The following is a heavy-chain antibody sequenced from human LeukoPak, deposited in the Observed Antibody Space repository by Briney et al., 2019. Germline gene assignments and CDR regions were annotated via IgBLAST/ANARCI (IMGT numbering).Heavy chain of an antibody. J-gene: IGHJ4*02. Sequence: GGSLRLSCEASGFSFSRNWMSWVRQPPGKGLEWVANINPDGSQKYYVDSVKGRFTISRDNTKSSLYLQMNSLGAEDTAVYYCARLLGTATIFDYRGQGTLVTVSS. V-gene: IGHV3-7*01. CDR3: ARLLGTATIFDY. CDR1: GFSFSRNW. D-gene: IGHD5-24*01. CDR2: INPDGSQK.